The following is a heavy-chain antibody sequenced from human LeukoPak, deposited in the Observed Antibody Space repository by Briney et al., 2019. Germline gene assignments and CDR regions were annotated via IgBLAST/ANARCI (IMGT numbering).Heavy chain of an antibody. Sequence: SVTVSCKTSGYTFTGYYMHWVRQAPGQGLDWMGWIDPNSGCTNYAQKFQRRATMTRDTSIRTAHMELSRLTSDDTAVYYCARDGVVRGVIIYWGQGTLVTVSS. D-gene: IGHD3-10*01. J-gene: IGHJ4*02. CDR3: ARDGVVRGVIIY. V-gene: IGHV1-2*02. CDR2: IDPNSGCT. CDR1: GYTFTGYY.